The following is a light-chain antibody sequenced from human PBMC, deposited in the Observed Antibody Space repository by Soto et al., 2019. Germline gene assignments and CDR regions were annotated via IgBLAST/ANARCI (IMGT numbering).Light chain of an antibody. CDR1: QSASSC. J-gene: IGKJ1*01. V-gene: IGKV3-20*01. Sequence: EILVTQCPATVSVFPGERATPSFPASQSASSCLAWYQHKRGPAPRFLIYGASSRATGIPDRFRGSGSGTDFTLTISRLGPEDFAVYYCQQYGRSPKTFGQGSKVDIK. CDR3: QQYGRSPKT. CDR2: GAS.